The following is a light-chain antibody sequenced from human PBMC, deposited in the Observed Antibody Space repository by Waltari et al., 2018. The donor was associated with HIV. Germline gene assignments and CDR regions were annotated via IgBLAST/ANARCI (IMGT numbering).Light chain of an antibody. Sequence: QSALTQPRPVSGPPGQSVTISCTGTSSDVGAYAYVSWYLQHPGKAPELIIYDVSHRPSGVPDRFSGSKSCDTASLTISGLQGEDEAEYYCCSYAGAYTVILGGGTKLTVL. CDR1: SSDVGAYAY. CDR3: CSYAGAYTVI. V-gene: IGLV2-11*01. J-gene: IGLJ2*01. CDR2: DVS.